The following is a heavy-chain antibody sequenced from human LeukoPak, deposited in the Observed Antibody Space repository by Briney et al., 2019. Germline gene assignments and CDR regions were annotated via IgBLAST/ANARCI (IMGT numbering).Heavy chain of an antibody. CDR3: ARVRAGQQLVRGLDY. D-gene: IGHD6-13*01. V-gene: IGHV3-30*03. CDR1: GFTFSSYG. Sequence: GGSLRLSCAASGFTFSSYGMHWVRQAPGKGLEWVAVISYDGSNKYYADSVKGRFTISRDNSKNTLYLQMNSLRAEDTAVYYCARVRAGQQLVRGLDYWGQGTLVTVSS. CDR2: ISYDGSNK. J-gene: IGHJ4*02.